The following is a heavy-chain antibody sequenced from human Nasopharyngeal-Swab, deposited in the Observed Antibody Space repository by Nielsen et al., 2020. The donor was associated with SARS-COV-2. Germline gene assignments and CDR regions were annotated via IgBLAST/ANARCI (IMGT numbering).Heavy chain of an antibody. V-gene: IGHV3-21*01. D-gene: IGHD1-26*01. CDR3: ARGRGGSYFSYFEY. J-gene: IGHJ4*02. Sequence: ESLKISCAASGFTFSSYSMNWVRQAPGKGLEWVSSISSSSSYIYYADSVKGRFTISRGNSKNTLYLQMISLRGEDTAVYYCARGRGGSYFSYFEYWGQGTLVTVSS. CDR1: GFTFSSYS. CDR2: ISSSSSYI.